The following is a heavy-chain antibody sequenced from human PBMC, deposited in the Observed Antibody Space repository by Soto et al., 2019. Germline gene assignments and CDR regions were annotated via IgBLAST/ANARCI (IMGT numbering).Heavy chain of an antibody. CDR3: ARAVASSSSPPYYYYYMAV. Sequence: PSETLSLTCAVYGGSFSGYYWSWIRQPPGKGLEGIGEINHSGSTNYNPSPKSRVPISVDTSKNKFPLKLSSVTAADTAVYYCARAVASSSSPPYYYYYMAVWGKGTTVTVSS. D-gene: IGHD6-6*01. CDR1: GGSFSGYY. CDR2: INHSGST. J-gene: IGHJ6*03. V-gene: IGHV4-34*01.